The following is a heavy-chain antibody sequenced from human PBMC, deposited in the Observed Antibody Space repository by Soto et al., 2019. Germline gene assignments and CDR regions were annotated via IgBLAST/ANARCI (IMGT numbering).Heavy chain of an antibody. J-gene: IGHJ6*02. Sequence: PGGSLRLSCAASGFTFSDYYMNWIRQAPGKGLEWVSYISSSGSTIYYADSVKGRFTISRDNAKNSLYLQMNGLRAEDTAGYYCARGYYDFWSGYYISPYGMDVWGQGTTVTVSS. CDR2: ISSSGSTI. D-gene: IGHD3-3*01. CDR1: GFTFSDYY. V-gene: IGHV3-11*01. CDR3: ARGYYDFWSGYYISPYGMDV.